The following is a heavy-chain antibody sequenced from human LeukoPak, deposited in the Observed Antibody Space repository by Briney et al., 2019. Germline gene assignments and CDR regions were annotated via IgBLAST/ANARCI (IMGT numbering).Heavy chain of an antibody. D-gene: IGHD3-22*01. CDR3: ARHTTTYFYDRGAYLGNWFDP. CDR2: IYPGDSDT. V-gene: IGHV5-51*01. Sequence: TGDSLKISCKASGYSFISYWIGWVRQMPGKGLEWMGIIYPGDSDTRYSPSFQGQVSISADKSINTAYLQWSSLKASDTASYFCARHTTTYFYDRGAYLGNWFDPWGQGTLVTVSS. J-gene: IGHJ5*02. CDR1: GYSFISYW.